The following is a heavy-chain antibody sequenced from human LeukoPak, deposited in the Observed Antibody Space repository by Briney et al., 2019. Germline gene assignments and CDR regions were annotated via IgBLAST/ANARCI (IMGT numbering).Heavy chain of an antibody. J-gene: IGHJ4*02. CDR1: GYTFTSYG. V-gene: IGHV1-18*04. CDR2: ISAYNGNT. CDR3: ARDKNIVVVPAASFDY. Sequence: ASVKVSCKASGYTFTSYGISWVRQAPGQGLGWMGRISAYNGNTNYAQKLQGRVTMTTDTSTSTAYMELRSLRSDDTAVYYCARDKNIVVVPAASFDYWGQGTLVTVSS. D-gene: IGHD2-2*01.